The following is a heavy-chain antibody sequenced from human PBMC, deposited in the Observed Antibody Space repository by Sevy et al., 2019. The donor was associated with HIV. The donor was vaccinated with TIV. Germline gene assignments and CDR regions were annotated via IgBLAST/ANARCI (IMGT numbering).Heavy chain of an antibody. CDR2: ISYDGSNK. V-gene: IGHV3-30*18. CDR3: AKDRQLMVAGTTYFDY. Sequence: GGSLRLSCAASGFTFSSYGMHWVRQAPGKGLEWVAVISYDGSNKYYADSVKGRFTISRDNSKNTLYLQMNSLRAEDTAVYYCAKDRQLMVAGTTYFDYWGQGTLVTVSS. CDR1: GFTFSSYG. J-gene: IGHJ4*02. D-gene: IGHD1-7*01.